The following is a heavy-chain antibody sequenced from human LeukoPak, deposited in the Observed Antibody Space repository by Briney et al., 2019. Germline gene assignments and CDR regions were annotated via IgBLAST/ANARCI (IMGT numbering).Heavy chain of an antibody. CDR2: VYYSGVT. V-gene: IGHV4-59*08. CDR1: GGSISSDY. D-gene: IGHD3-3*01. J-gene: IGHJ5*02. Sequence: SETLSLTCTVSGGSISSDYWSWIRQPPGKGLEWIGYVYYSGVTNYNPSLKSRVTISVGTSKNHFSLKLTSVTAADTAVYYCARLLGWSGPINWFDPWGRGTLVTVSS. CDR3: ARLLGWSGPINWFDP.